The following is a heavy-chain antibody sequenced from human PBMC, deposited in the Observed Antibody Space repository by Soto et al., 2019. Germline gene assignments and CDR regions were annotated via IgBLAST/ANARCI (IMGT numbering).Heavy chain of an antibody. D-gene: IGHD3-22*01. J-gene: IGHJ5*02. CDR3: ARDGQYYDSSGYSSPNWFDP. V-gene: IGHV4-30-4*01. Sequence: QVQLQESGPGLVKPSQTLSLTCTVSGGSISSGDYYWSWIRQPPGKGLEWIGYIYYSGSTYYNPSLKSRVNISVDTAKNQFSLKLSSVTAADTAVYYCARDGQYYDSSGYSSPNWFDPWGQGTLVTVSS. CDR2: IYYSGST. CDR1: GGSISSGDYY.